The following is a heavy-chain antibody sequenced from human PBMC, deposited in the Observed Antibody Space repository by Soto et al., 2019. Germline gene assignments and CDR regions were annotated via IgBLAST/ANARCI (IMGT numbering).Heavy chain of an antibody. J-gene: IGHJ5*02. CDR1: GAALNSGNYY. CDR3: ARLRIATNNYKWFDP. D-gene: IGHD2-21*01. Sequence: PSETLSLTCSVSGAALNSGNYYWSWIRQVPGKGLEWIGHIYVTGAVDYNPSLRGRITISQDTSERQFSLNLRLVTAADTAVYYCARLRIATNNYKWFDPWGQGTLVTVS. CDR2: IYVTGAV. V-gene: IGHV4-31*03.